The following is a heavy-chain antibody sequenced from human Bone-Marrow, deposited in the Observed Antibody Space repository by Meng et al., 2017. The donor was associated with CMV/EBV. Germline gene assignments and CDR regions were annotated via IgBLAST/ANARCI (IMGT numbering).Heavy chain of an antibody. D-gene: IGHD3-3*01. CDR1: GYTFTNHG. CDR2: VSPYNGHT. Sequence: ASVKVSCKASGYTFTNHGISWVRQAPGQGLEWMGWVSPYNGHTNYAQMLQGRVTMTTDTSTSTAYMELRSLRADEPAVYYCAREVAGYDFWSDRYRGGDWPDPWGQGTLVTVSS. CDR3: AREVAGYDFWSDRYRGGDWPDP. V-gene: IGHV1-18*01. J-gene: IGHJ5*02.